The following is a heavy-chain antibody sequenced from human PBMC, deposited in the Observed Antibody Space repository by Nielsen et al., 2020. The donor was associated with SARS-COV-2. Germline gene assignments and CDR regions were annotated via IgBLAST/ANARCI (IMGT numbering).Heavy chain of an antibody. V-gene: IGHV3-30*03. Sequence: GGSLRLSCAASGFSFTNYGIHWVRQAPGKGLEWVAVISYDGSNKYYADSVKGRFTISRDNSKNTLYLQMNSLRAEDTAVYYCAREGAVGEMTAIDYWGQGTLVTVSS. CDR2: ISYDGSNK. CDR1: GFSFTNYG. CDR3: AREGAVGEMTAIDY. J-gene: IGHJ4*02. D-gene: IGHD4-17*01.